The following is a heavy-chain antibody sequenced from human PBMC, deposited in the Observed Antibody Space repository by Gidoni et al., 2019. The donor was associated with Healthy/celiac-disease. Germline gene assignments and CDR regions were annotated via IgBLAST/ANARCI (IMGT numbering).Heavy chain of an antibody. D-gene: IGHD3-22*01. J-gene: IGHJ5*02. V-gene: IGHV1-69*01. CDR1: GGTLSSSA. CDR3: ARGGYYDRRSWFDP. Sequence: QVQLVQSGGEVKKPGSSLKVSCKAAGGTLSSSAISWVRQAPGQGLEWMGGIIPIFGPSNYAQKFPGRVTITADESTSTAYMGLSSLCSEDTAVYCCARGGYYDRRSWFDPWGQGTLVTVSS. CDR2: IIPIFGPS.